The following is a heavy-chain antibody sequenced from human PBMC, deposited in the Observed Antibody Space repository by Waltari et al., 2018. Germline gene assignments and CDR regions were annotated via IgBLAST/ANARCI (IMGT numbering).Heavy chain of an antibody. D-gene: IGHD6-13*01. CDR1: GFTFSSYW. V-gene: IGHV3-74*01. CDR3: VLYSSSFLGDC. J-gene: IGHJ4*02. CDR2: IIMDGGNT. Sequence: VQLVESGGGLVQPGGSLRLSCAASGFTFSSYWMHWVRQAPGKGLVSVSQIIMDGGNTNYADSVKGRFTISRDNAKNTLFLQMNSLRAEDTAVYYCVLYSSSFLGDCWGQGTLVTVSS.